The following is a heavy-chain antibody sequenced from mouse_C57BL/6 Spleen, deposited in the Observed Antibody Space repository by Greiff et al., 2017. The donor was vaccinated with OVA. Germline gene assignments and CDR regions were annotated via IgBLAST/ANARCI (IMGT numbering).Heavy chain of an antibody. CDR1: GYTFTSYT. Sequence: VQLQQSGAELARPGASVKMSCKASGYTFTSYTMHWVKQRPGQGLEWIGYINPSSGYTKYNQKFKDKATLTADKSSSTAYMQLSSLTSEDSAVYYCANLYHGNYDYYAMDYWGQGTSVTVSS. J-gene: IGHJ4*01. CDR2: INPSSGYT. D-gene: IGHD2-3*01. V-gene: IGHV1-4*01. CDR3: ANLYHGNYDYYAMDY.